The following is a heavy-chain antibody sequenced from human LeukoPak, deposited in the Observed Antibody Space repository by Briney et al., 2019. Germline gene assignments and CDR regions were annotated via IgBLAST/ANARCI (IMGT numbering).Heavy chain of an antibody. V-gene: IGHV3-23*01. D-gene: IGHD3-10*01. CDR1: GFTFSSYA. Sequence: GGSLRLSCAASGFTFSSYAMSWVRQAPGKGREWVSAISGSGGSTYYADSVKGRFTISRDNSKNTLYLQMNSLRAEDTAVYYCAKDRGVTMVRGVIISSYYGMDVWGQGTTVTVSS. CDR2: ISGSGGST. CDR3: AKDRGVTMVRGVIISSYYGMDV. J-gene: IGHJ6*02.